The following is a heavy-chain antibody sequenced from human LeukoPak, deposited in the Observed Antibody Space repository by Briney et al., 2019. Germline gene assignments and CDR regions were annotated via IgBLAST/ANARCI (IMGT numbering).Heavy chain of an antibody. CDR2: ISSSSSYI. D-gene: IGHD5-18*01. CDR1: GFTFSSYS. J-gene: IGHJ4*02. CDR3: ARVGYVDTAMATDY. V-gene: IGHV3-21*01. Sequence: GGSLRLSCAASGFTFSSYSMNWVRQVPGKGLEWVSSISSSSSYIYYADSVKGRFTISRDNAKNSLYLQMNSLRDEDTVVYYCARVGYVDTAMATDYWGQGTLVTISS.